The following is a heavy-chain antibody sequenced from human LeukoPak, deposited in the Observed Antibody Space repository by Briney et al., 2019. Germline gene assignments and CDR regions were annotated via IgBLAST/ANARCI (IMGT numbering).Heavy chain of an antibody. CDR3: AKDQSGGYSYGLFDY. J-gene: IGHJ4*02. V-gene: IGHV3-33*06. D-gene: IGHD5-18*01. CDR1: GFTFSSYG. Sequence: GGSLRLSCAASGFTFSSYGMHWVRQAPGKGLEWVAVIWYDGSNKYYADSVKGRFTISRDNSKNTLYLQMNSLRAEDTALYYCAKDQSGGYSYGLFDYWGQGTLVTVSS. CDR2: IWYDGSNK.